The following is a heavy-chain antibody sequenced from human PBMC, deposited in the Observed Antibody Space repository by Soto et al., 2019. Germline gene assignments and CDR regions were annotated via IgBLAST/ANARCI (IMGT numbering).Heavy chain of an antibody. CDR2: ISGSGGST. J-gene: IGHJ4*02. CDR3: AKGRHYYDNSGYYPFDY. V-gene: IGHV3-23*01. Sequence: GXSLGLSCAASGLSFSSFAISWVHQAPGKGQEWVSGISGSGGSTYYADSVTGRFTISRDNSKNTLYLQMNSLRAEDPAVYYCAKGRHYYDNSGYYPFDYWGQGTRVTVSS. CDR1: GLSFSSFA. D-gene: IGHD3-22*01.